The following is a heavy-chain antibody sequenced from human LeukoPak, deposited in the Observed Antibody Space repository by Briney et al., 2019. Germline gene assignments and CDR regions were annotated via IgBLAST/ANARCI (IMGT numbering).Heavy chain of an antibody. CDR2: VHYRGGT. CDR3: ARSPETSGYYYYLDY. Sequence: SETLSLTCTVSGRSIGIHYWSWIRQPPGKELEWIGYVHYRGGTKYNPSLKSRVTISADTSKNQFSLKLSSVTAADTAVYYCARSPETSGYYYYLDYWGQGTLVTVSS. J-gene: IGHJ4*02. CDR1: GRSIGIHY. D-gene: IGHD3-22*01. V-gene: IGHV4-59*08.